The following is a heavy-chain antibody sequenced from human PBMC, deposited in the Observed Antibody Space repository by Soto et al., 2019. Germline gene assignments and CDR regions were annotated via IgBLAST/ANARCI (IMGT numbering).Heavy chain of an antibody. CDR2: IRGSGGTT. CDR1: GFTFSSYA. Sequence: EVQLLESGGGLVQHGGSLRLSCAASGFTFSSYAMSWVRQAPGKGLEWVSAIRGSGGTTYYADSVKGRFTFSRDNSKNTLYLQMNSLRAEDTAVYYCAKTANGWFSAFDIWGQGTMVTVSS. V-gene: IGHV3-23*01. CDR3: AKTANGWFSAFDI. J-gene: IGHJ3*02. D-gene: IGHD6-19*01.